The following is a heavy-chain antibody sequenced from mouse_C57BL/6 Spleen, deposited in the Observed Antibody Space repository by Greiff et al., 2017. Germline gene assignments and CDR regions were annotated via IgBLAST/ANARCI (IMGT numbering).Heavy chain of an antibody. V-gene: IGHV1-64*01. CDR1: GYTFTSYW. CDR3: AREGVYAMDY. Sequence: QVQLQQPGAELVKPGASVKLSCTASGYTFTSYWMHWVKQSPGQGLEWIGMIHPNSGSTNYHEPFKSKATLTVDKSSSPAYMQISSLTSEDSAVYYCAREGVYAMDYWGQGTSVTVSS. CDR2: IHPNSGST. J-gene: IGHJ4*01.